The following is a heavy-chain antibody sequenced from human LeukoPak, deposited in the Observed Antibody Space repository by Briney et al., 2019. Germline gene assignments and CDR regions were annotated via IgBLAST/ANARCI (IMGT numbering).Heavy chain of an antibody. CDR2: IYTSGST. CDR3: ARADSDYDSSGYYSRWAYHFDY. J-gene: IGHJ4*02. Sequence: SETLSLTCTVSGGSISSYYWSWIRQPAGKGLEWIGRIYTSGSTNYNPSLKSRVTMSVDTSKNQFSLKLSSVTAADTAVYYCARADSDYDSSGYYSRWAYHFDYWGQGTLVTVSS. D-gene: IGHD3-22*01. V-gene: IGHV4-4*07. CDR1: GGSISSYY.